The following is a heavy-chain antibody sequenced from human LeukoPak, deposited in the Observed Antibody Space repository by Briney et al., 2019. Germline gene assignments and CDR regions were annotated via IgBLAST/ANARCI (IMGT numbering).Heavy chain of an antibody. CDR3: ARDFRIAANDGGN. Sequence: ETLSLTCTVSGGSISSYYWSWVRQPPGKGLEWVANIKQDGSEKYYVDSVKGRFTISRDNAKNSLYLQMNSLRAEDTAAYYCARDFRIAANDGGNWGQGTLVTVSS. CDR1: GGSISSYY. D-gene: IGHD6-25*01. CDR2: IKQDGSEK. J-gene: IGHJ4*02. V-gene: IGHV3-7*01.